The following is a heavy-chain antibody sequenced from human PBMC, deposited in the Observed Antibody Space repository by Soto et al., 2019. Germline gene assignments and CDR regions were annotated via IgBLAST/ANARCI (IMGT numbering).Heavy chain of an antibody. D-gene: IGHD3-10*01. Sequence: GGFLRLSCAASGFTFSSYSMNWVSQAPGKGLEWVSRISSSSSYIYYADSVKGRFTISRDNAKNSLYLQMNSLRAEDTAVYYCARDSDSSYYFDYWGQGTLVTVSS. V-gene: IGHV3-21*01. CDR1: GFTFSSYS. CDR3: ARDSDSSYYFDY. CDR2: ISSSSSYI. J-gene: IGHJ4*02.